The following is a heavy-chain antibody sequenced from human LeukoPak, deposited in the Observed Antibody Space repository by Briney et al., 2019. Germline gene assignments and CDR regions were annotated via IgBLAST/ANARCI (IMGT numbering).Heavy chain of an antibody. CDR2: IIPIFGTA. D-gene: IGHD3-22*01. CDR3: AREGGYRVRDAFDI. V-gene: IGHV1-69*05. J-gene: IGHJ3*02. CDR1: GGTFSSYA. Sequence: SVKVSCKASGGTFSSYAISWVRQAPGQGLEWMGGIIPIFGTANYAQKFQARVTITTDESTSTAYMELSSLRSEDTAVYYCAREGGYRVRDAFDIWGQGTMVTVSS.